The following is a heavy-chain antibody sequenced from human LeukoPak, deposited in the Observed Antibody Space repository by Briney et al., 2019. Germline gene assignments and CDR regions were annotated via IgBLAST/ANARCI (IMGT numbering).Heavy chain of an antibody. CDR2: INHSGST. D-gene: IGHD3-10*01. V-gene: IGHV4-34*01. J-gene: IGHJ5*02. Sequence: SETLSLTCAVYGGSFSGYYWSWTRQPPGKGLEWIGEINHSGSTNYNPSLKSRVTISVDTSKNQFSLKLSSVTAADTAVYYCARDKLTRRITMVRGGNWFDPWGQGTLVTVSS. CDR3: ARDKLTRRITMVRGGNWFDP. CDR1: GGSFSGYY.